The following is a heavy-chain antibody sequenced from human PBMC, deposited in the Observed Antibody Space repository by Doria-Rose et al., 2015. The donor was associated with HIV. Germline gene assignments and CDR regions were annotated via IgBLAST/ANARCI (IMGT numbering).Heavy chain of an antibody. D-gene: IGHD3-10*01. J-gene: IGHJ6*03. Sequence: LAGIGFLYSSGSTHYNPPHKSRVTISIDTSKNQFSLKRSSVTAADTAVYYCARFRPSRGIYYSLDVWGKGTTVTVSS. CDR3: ARFRPSRGIYYSLDV. V-gene: IGHV4-4*09. CDR2: LYSSGST.